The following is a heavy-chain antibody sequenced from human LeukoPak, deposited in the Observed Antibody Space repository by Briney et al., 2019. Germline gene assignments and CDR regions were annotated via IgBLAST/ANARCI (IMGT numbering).Heavy chain of an antibody. D-gene: IGHD2-2*01. CDR2: IYYSGST. CDR3: AIVVVPAAPEDQYYYYGMDV. V-gene: IGHV4-39*01. Sequence: SETLSLTCTVSGGSISSSSYYWGWLRQPPGKGLEWNGSIYYSGSTYYNPSLKSRVTISVDTSKNQFSLKLSSVTAADTAVYYCAIVVVPAAPEDQYYYYGMDVWGQGTTVTVS. J-gene: IGHJ6*02. CDR1: GGSISSSSYY.